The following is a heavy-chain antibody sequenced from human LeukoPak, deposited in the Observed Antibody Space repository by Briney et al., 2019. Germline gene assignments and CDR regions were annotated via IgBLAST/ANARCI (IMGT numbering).Heavy chain of an antibody. CDR3: ATVPSRFYYDSSGYYLYYFDY. V-gene: IGHV1-24*01. D-gene: IGHD3-22*01. CDR1: GYTLTELS. J-gene: IGHJ4*02. Sequence: ASVKVSCTVSGYTLTELSMHWVRQAPGKGLEWMGGFDPEDGETIYAQKFQGRVTMTEDTSTDTAYMELSSLRSEDTAVYYCATVPSRFYYDSSGYYLYYFDYWGQGTLVTVSS. CDR2: FDPEDGET.